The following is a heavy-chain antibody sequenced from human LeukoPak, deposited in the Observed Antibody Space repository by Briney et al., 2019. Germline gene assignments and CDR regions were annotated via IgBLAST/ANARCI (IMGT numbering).Heavy chain of an antibody. Sequence: GGSLRLSCAASGVTFSRYWMRWVRQAPGKGLEWVSSISSSSSYIYYADSVKGRFTISRDNAKNSLYLQMNSLRAEDTAVYYCARGLIGSIDYWGQGTLVTVSS. J-gene: IGHJ4*02. CDR2: ISSSSSYI. CDR3: ARGLIGSIDY. V-gene: IGHV3-21*01. D-gene: IGHD3-16*01. CDR1: GVTFSRYW.